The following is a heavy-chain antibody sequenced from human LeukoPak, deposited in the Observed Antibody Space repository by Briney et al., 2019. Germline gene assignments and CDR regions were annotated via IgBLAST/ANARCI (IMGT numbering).Heavy chain of an antibody. CDR3: AREDSDAFDI. J-gene: IGHJ3*02. V-gene: IGHV3-33*08. CDR1: GFTFSSYS. D-gene: IGHD2-15*01. Sequence: GGSLRLSCAASGFTFSSYSMNWVRQATCKGLEWVGVIWYDGSNKYYADSVKGRFTISRDNSKNTLYLQMNRLRVEDTAVYYCAREDSDAFDIWGQGTMVTVSS. CDR2: IWYDGSNK.